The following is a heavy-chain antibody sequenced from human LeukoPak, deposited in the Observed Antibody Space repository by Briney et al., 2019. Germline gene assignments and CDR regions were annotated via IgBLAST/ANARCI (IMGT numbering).Heavy chain of an antibody. CDR1: GGSISSGGYY. CDR2: IYHSGST. D-gene: IGHD3-10*01. CDR3: ARLRGSGFYYYYMDV. V-gene: IGHV4-30-2*01. J-gene: IGHJ6*03. Sequence: SQTLSLTCTVSGGSISSGGYYWSWIRQPPGKGLEWIGYIYHSGSTYYNPSLKSRVTISVDRSKNQFSLTLSSVTAADTAVYYCARLRGSGFYYYYMDVWGKGTTVTVSS.